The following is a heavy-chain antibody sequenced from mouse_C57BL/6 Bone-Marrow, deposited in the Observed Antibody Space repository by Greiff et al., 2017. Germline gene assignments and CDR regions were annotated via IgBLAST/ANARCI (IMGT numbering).Heavy chain of an antibody. D-gene: IGHD4-1*01. J-gene: IGHJ1*03. CDR1: GYTFTSYW. V-gene: IGHV1-69*01. CDR3: ARDGLGPPYWYFDV. Sequence: VQLQQPGAELVMPGASVKLSCKASGYTFTSYWMHWVKQRPGQGLEWIGEIDPSDSYTNYNQKFKGKSTLTVDKSSSTAYMQLSSLTSEDSAVYYGARDGLGPPYWYFDVWGTGTTVTVSS. CDR2: IDPSDSYT.